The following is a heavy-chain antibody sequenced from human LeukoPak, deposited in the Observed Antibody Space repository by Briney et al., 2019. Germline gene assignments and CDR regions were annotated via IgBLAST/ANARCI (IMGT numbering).Heavy chain of an antibody. D-gene: IGHD6-13*01. CDR1: GLTFSSYA. J-gene: IGHJ2*01. CDR2: ITGSGDTT. Sequence: GGSLRLSCAASGLTFSSYAMGWVRQAPEKGLEWVSAITGSGDTTYYSDSVKGRFTISRDNSRDTLYLQMNSLRAEDTAVYYCAKDLRGPAAGTWYFDLWGRGTLVTVSS. CDR3: AKDLRGPAAGTWYFDL. V-gene: IGHV3-23*01.